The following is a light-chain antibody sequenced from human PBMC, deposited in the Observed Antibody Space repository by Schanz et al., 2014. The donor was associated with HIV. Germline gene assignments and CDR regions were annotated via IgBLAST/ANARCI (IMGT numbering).Light chain of an antibody. CDR2: DAS. J-gene: IGKJ1*01. V-gene: IGKV3-20*01. Sequence: IVLTQSPGTLSLSPGERATLSCRASQSVSSNLAWYQQKPGQAPRLLIYDASNRATGIPARFSGSGSGTDFTLTISRLEPEDFAVYYCQQYGSSWTFGQGTKVEIK. CDR1: QSVSSN. CDR3: QQYGSSWT.